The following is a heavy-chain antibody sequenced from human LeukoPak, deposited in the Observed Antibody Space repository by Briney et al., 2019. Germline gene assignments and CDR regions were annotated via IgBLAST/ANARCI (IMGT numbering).Heavy chain of an antibody. CDR3: ARDGVLGFYGMDV. J-gene: IGHJ6*02. Sequence: SETLSLTCTVSGGSVSSGSYYWSWIRQPPGKGLEWIGYIYYSGSTNYNPSLKSRVTISVDTSKNQFSLKLSSVTAANTAVYYCARDGVLGFYGMDVWGQGTTVTVSS. CDR2: IYYSGST. D-gene: IGHD7-27*01. CDR1: GGSVSSGSYY. V-gene: IGHV4-61*01.